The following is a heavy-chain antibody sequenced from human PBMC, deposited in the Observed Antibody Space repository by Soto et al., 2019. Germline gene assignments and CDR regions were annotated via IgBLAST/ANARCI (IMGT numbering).Heavy chain of an antibody. CDR2: IDYSGTT. D-gene: IGHD4-17*01. J-gene: IGHJ4*02. Sequence: TLSLTCTVSGGSINSDAYYWSWIRQYPGKGLEWLGHIDYSGTTYYTPSLRSRLTMSGDTSKNQVSLKLSSVTAADTAAYYCARNTGRRAYFDYWGQGILVTVSS. CDR1: GGSINSDAYY. CDR3: ARNTGRRAYFDY. V-gene: IGHV4-31*03.